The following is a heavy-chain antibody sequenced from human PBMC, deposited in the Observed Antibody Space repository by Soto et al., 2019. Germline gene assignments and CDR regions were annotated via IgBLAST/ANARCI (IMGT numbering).Heavy chain of an antibody. CDR2: MNPNSGNT. CDR3: ARDGFYQQLVPFDY. Sequence: QVQLVQSGAEVKKPGASVKVSCKASGYTFTSYDINWVRQATGQGLEWMGWMNPNSGNTNYAQKLQGRVTMTTDTSTSTAYMELRSLRSDDTAVYYCARDGFYQQLVPFDYWGQGTLVTVSS. D-gene: IGHD6-13*01. CDR1: GYTFTSYD. V-gene: IGHV1-8*01. J-gene: IGHJ4*02.